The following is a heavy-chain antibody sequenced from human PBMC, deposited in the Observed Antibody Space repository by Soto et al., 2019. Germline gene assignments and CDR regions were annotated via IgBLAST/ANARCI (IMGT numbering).Heavy chain of an antibody. CDR1: GFTFSSYA. CDR2: ISYDGSNK. Sequence: QVQLVESGGGVVQPGRSLRLSCAASGFTFSSYAMHWVRQAPGKGLEWVAVISYDGSNKYYADSVKGRFTISRDNSKNTLYLQINSLRAEDTAVYYCARDGIRANRPYYYGMDVWGQGTTVTVSS. D-gene: IGHD1-20*01. J-gene: IGHJ6*02. CDR3: ARDGIRANRPYYYGMDV. V-gene: IGHV3-30-3*01.